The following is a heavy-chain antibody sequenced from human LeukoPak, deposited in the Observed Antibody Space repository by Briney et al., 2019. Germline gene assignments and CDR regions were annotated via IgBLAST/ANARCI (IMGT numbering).Heavy chain of an antibody. V-gene: IGHV3-7*01. D-gene: IGHD3-3*01. CDR2: IKQDGSEQ. J-gene: IGHJ4*02. Sequence: GGSLRLSCATSGFTFSSYWMSWVRQAPGKGLEWVANIKQDGSEQYYVDSVKGRFTISGDNTKNSLYLQMNSLRAEDTAVYYCARLWSASESFDYWGQGTLVTVSS. CDR3: ARLWSASESFDY. CDR1: GFTFSSYW.